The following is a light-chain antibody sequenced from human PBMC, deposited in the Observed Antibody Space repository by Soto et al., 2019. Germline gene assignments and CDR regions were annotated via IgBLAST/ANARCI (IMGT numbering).Light chain of an antibody. CDR3: QQYGSSPPRT. Sequence: EIVLTQSPGILSLSPGQRVTLSCRASQSVSNDFLAWYQQKPGQAPRLLIYGASTRATDVPDRFSGSGSGADFTLTTSRLEPGDFAVYYCQQYGSSPPRTFGQGTKVEMK. J-gene: IGKJ1*01. V-gene: IGKV3-20*01. CDR2: GAS. CDR1: QSVSNDF.